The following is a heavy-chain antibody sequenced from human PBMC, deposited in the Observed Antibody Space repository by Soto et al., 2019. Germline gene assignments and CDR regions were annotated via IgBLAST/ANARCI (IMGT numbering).Heavy chain of an antibody. D-gene: IGHD3-22*01. CDR1: GGSISSGDYY. Sequence: SETLSLTCPVSGGSISSGDYYWSWIRHHPGKGLEWIGYIYSSGSTYYNPSLRSRVTISADTSKNQFSLRLSSVTAADTAVYYCVRDYDYDTSRNDAFDIWGQGTMVTVSS. CDR2: IYSSGST. J-gene: IGHJ3*02. CDR3: VRDYDYDTSRNDAFDI. V-gene: IGHV4-31*03.